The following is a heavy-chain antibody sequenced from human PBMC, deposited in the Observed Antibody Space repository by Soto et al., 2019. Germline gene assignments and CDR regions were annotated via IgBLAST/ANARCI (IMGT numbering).Heavy chain of an antibody. Sequence: GASVKVSCKASGYTFTSYGISWVRQAPGQGLEWMGWISAYNGNTNYAQKLQGRVTMTTDTSTSTAYMELRSLRSDDTAVYYCARLPWHVVYDSSGYYYFDYWGQGTLVTVSS. CDR3: ARLPWHVVYDSSGYYYFDY. D-gene: IGHD3-22*01. J-gene: IGHJ4*02. V-gene: IGHV1-18*01. CDR2: ISAYNGNT. CDR1: GYTFTSYG.